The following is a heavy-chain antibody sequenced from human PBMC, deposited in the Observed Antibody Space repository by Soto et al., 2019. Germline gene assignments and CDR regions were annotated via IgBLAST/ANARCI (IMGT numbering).Heavy chain of an antibody. CDR3: ARGDRYSGSFSDYFDP. CDR1: GASISTGGYS. Sequence: PSETLSLTCIVSGASISTGGYSWSWIRQPPGKGPEWIGYIYESGRTYHKPSLKSRASISMDKSRNQFSVRLTSVTAADTAVYFCARGDRYSGSFSDYFDPWGQGTLVTVSS. V-gene: IGHV4-30-2*01. J-gene: IGHJ5*02. D-gene: IGHD1-26*01. CDR2: IYESGRT.